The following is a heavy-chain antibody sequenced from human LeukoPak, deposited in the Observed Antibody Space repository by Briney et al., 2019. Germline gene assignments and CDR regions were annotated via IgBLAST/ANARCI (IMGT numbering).Heavy chain of an antibody. CDR1: GGSISSSSYY. Sequence: SETLSLTCTVSGGSISSSSYYWGWIRQPPGKGLEWIGSIYYSGSTYYNPSLKSRVTISVGTSKNQFSLKLSSVTAADTAVYYCARAGYDTSTGYLGTFDIWGQGTMVTVSS. CDR3: ARAGYDTSTGYLGTFDI. D-gene: IGHD3-9*01. CDR2: IYYSGST. V-gene: IGHV4-39*07. J-gene: IGHJ3*02.